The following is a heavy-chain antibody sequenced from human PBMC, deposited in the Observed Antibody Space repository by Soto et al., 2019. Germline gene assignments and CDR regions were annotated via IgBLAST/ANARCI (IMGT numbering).Heavy chain of an antibody. CDR2: ISTAGNT. D-gene: IGHD3-22*01. Sequence: PGGSLRLSCVASGFTFSSYAMAWVRQAPGKGLVWVSTISTAGNTYYPGSVKGRFTISRENAKNTLYLQMNSLRAGDTVVYYCARSPPGGYHYYYGLDVWGQGTTVTVSS. V-gene: IGHV3-13*04. J-gene: IGHJ6*02. CDR3: ARSPPGGYHYYYGLDV. CDR1: GFTFSSYA.